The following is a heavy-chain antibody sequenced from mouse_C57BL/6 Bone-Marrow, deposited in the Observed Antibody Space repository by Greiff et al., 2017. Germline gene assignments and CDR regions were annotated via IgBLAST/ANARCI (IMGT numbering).Heavy chain of an antibody. CDR2: IYPRSGNT. D-gene: IGHD1-1*01. Sequence: VQLQQSGAELARPGASVKLSCKASGYTFTSYGISWVKQRTGQGLEWIGEIYPRSGNTYYNEKFKGKATLTADKSSSTTYMELRSLTSEDSAVYFCAREGYYGSRDYWGQGTTLTVSS. V-gene: IGHV1-81*01. J-gene: IGHJ2*01. CDR3: AREGYYGSRDY. CDR1: GYTFTSYG.